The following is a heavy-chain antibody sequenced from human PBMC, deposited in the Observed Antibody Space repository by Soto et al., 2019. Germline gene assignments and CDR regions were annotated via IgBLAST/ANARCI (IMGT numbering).Heavy chain of an antibody. J-gene: IGHJ6*02. Sequence: SVKVSCKASGVTFSSYAISWVRQAPGQGLEWMGGIIPIFGTANYAQKFQGRVTITADESTSTAYMELSSLRSEDTAVYYCAGGIPRSSSSSDMDVWGQGTTVTVSS. CDR1: GVTFSSYA. V-gene: IGHV1-69*13. D-gene: IGHD6-6*01. CDR3: AGGIPRSSSSSDMDV. CDR2: IIPIFGTA.